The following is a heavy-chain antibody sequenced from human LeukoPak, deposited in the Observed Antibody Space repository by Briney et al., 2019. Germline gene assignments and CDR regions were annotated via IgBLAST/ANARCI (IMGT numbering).Heavy chain of an antibody. CDR3: AKYRIPPYMAFHHDY. J-gene: IGHJ4*02. CDR2: IKQDGSEK. V-gene: IGHV3-7*01. Sequence: PGGSLRPACFAARFTFNCYYTMCVRQAPGKGLEWVANIKQDGSEKYYVDSVKGRFTISRYTAKNSIYLQMNSLRAEDTAVYYCAKYRIPPYMAFHHDYRGQVILVTVSS. CDR1: RFTFNCYY. D-gene: IGHD2-2*02.